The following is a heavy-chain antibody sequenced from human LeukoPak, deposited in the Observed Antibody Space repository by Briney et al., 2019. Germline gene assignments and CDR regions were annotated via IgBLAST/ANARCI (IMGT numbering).Heavy chain of an antibody. CDR1: GGTFTNYG. J-gene: IGHJ4*02. D-gene: IGHD5-18*01. V-gene: IGHV1-69*13. CDR2: LIPLLGTT. Sequence: ASVKVSCKASGGTFTNYGISWVRQAPGQGLEWMGALIPLLGTTNYAQKFQGRVTFTADESTSTAYMELSSLRSEDTAMYYCAREIGPRQLHLWGSAFDYWGQGTLVTVSS. CDR3: AREIGPRQLHLWGSAFDY.